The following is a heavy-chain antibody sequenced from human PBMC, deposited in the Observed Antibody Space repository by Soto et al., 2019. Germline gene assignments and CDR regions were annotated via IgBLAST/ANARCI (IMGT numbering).Heavy chain of an antibody. J-gene: IGHJ4*02. CDR3: ARQAARNYFDF. CDR2: IDSRGRTI. V-gene: IGHV3-11*01. CDR1: GFTFDTYW. D-gene: IGHD6-6*01. Sequence: GGSLRLSCAASGFTFDTYWMNWVRQAPGKGPEWVSYIDSRGRTISYADSVKGRFTISRDKAKNSLYLQMNSLRAEDTAVYYCARQAARNYFDFWGQGTPVTVSS.